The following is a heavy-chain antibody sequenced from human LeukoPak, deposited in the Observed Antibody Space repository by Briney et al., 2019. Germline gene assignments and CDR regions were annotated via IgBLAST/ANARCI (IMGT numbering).Heavy chain of an antibody. CDR2: IYYSGST. Sequence: PSETLSLTCTVSGGSVTSYYCNWVRQPPGRGLEWIGYIYYSGSTNYNPSLKSRVTISVDTSKNQFSLKLSSVTAADTAVYYCARGGRTYYYDSSGFGLLDYWGQGTLVTVSS. V-gene: IGHV4-59*02. CDR3: ARGGRTYYYDSSGFGLLDY. D-gene: IGHD3-22*01. J-gene: IGHJ4*02. CDR1: GGSVTSYY.